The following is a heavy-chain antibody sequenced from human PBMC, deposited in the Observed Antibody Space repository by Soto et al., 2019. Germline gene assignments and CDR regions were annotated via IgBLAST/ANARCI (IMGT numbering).Heavy chain of an antibody. D-gene: IGHD5-12*01. CDR3: ARVPDSGYDLNYYYYMEV. J-gene: IGHJ6*03. CDR2: IYYSGST. Sequence: PSETLSLTCTVSGGSISSYYWSWIRQPPGKGLEWIGYIYYSGSTNYNPSLKSRVTISVDTSKNQFSLKLSSVTAADTAVYYCARVPDSGYDLNYYYYMEVRGKGTTVTVSS. V-gene: IGHV4-59*01. CDR1: GGSISSYY.